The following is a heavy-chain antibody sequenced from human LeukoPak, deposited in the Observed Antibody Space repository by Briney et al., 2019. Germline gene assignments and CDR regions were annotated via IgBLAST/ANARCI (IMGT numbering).Heavy chain of an antibody. CDR1: GGSISSSNYY. CDR3: AAYYYDSSGYL. V-gene: IGHV4-39*01. D-gene: IGHD3-22*01. Sequence: SETLSLTCTVSGGSISSSNYYWGWIRQPPGKGLEWIGSIYNSGSTYYNPALKSRVTISVDMSKHQFSLKLSSVTAADTAVYYCAAYYYDSSGYLWGQGTLVTVSS. CDR2: IYNSGST. J-gene: IGHJ4*02.